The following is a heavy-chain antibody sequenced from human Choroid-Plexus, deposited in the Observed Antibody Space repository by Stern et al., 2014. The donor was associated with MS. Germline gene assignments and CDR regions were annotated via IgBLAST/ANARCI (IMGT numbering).Heavy chain of an antibody. CDR1: GFTFGSCA. CDR3: AKDRQYLTYFFDH. Sequence: QVQLVQSGGGVVQPGRPLRLSCVASGFTFGSCAMHWVRQAPGKGLEWVAGVSYDGSNKYYVDSVKGRFTISRDNSQNTLYMQMSSLRPEDTAVYYCAKDRQYLTYFFDHWGQGSLVTVS. D-gene: IGHD2/OR15-2a*01. CDR2: VSYDGSNK. V-gene: IGHV3-30*18. J-gene: IGHJ5*02.